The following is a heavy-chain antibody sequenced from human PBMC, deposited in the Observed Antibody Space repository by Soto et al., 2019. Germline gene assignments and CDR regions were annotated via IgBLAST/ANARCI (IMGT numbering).Heavy chain of an antibody. CDR2: IYYSGST. V-gene: IGHV4-59*01. CDR3: ARLATRYYYDY. Sequence: SETLSLTCTVSGGSISSYYWSWIRQPPGKGLEWIGYIYYSGSTNYNPSLKSRVTISVDTSKNQFSLKMSSVTAADTAVYYCARLATRYYYDYWGQGTLVTVSS. D-gene: IGHD1-1*01. CDR1: GGSISSYY. J-gene: IGHJ4*02.